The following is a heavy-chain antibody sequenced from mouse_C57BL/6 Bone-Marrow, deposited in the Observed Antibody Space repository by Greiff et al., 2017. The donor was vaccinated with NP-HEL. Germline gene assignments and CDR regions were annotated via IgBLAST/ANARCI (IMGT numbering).Heavy chain of an antibody. D-gene: IGHD2-1*01. Sequence: VQLQQSGPELVKPGASVKISCKASGYTFTDYYMNWVKQSHGKSLEWIGDINPNNGGTSYNQKFKGKATLTVDKSSSTAYMELRSLTSEDSAVYYCARDGNDYAMDYWGQGTSVTVSS. CDR2: INPNNGGT. CDR3: ARDGNDYAMDY. V-gene: IGHV1-26*01. J-gene: IGHJ4*01. CDR1: GYTFTDYY.